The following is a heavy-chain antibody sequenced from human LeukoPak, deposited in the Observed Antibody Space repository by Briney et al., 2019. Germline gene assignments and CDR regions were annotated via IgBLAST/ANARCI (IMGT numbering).Heavy chain of an antibody. Sequence: SETLSLTCTVSGGSMGSGDYYWSWIRQPPGKGLEWIAYIYYSGSTYYNPSLKSRVTMSVDTSKKQFSLKLSSVTAADTAVYYCARVNSGLGAFDIWGQGTMVTVSS. D-gene: IGHD2-21*01. V-gene: IGHV4-30-4*01. J-gene: IGHJ3*02. CDR1: GGSMGSGDYY. CDR3: ARVNSGLGAFDI. CDR2: IYYSGST.